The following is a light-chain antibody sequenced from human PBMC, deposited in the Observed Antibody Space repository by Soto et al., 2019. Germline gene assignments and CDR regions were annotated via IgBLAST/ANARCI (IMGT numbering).Light chain of an antibody. V-gene: IGLV2-14*01. CDR2: GVK. CDR1: GRDIGAYDY. Sequence: SVLTQPASVSGSPGQSNTISCTGSGRDIGAYDYVSWYRQHPGKAPKLLIYGVKNRPSGVSYRFSASKSAFTASLTISGLQAEDEAHYYCSSYTTSYFYVFGPGTKVTVL. CDR3: SSYTTSYFYV. J-gene: IGLJ1*01.